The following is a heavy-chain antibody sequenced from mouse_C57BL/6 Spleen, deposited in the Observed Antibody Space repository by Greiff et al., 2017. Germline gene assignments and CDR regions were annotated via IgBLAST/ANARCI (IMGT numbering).Heavy chain of an antibody. D-gene: IGHD1-1*01. Sequence: DVMLVESGGGLVKPGGSLKLSCAASGFTFSSYAMSWVRQTPEKRLEWVATISDGGSYTYYPDNVKGRFTISRDNAKNNLYLQLSHLKSEDTAMYYCARDYYGREGWFAYWGQGTLVTVSA. J-gene: IGHJ3*01. CDR3: ARDYYGREGWFAY. CDR2: ISDGGSYT. V-gene: IGHV5-4*01. CDR1: GFTFSSYA.